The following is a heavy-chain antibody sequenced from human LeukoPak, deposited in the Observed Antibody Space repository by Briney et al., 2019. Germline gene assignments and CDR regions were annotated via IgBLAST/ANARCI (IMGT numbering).Heavy chain of an antibody. D-gene: IGHD5-12*01. CDR1: GGAFSSYA. CDR2: IIPIFGTA. CDR3: ASELRTVGYYYMDV. Sequence: SVKVSCKASGGAFSSYAISWVRQAPGQGLEWMGGIIPIFGTANYAQKFQGRVTITADESTSTAYMELSSLRSEDTAVYYCASELRTVGYYYMDVWGKGTTVTVSS. V-gene: IGHV1-69*01. J-gene: IGHJ6*03.